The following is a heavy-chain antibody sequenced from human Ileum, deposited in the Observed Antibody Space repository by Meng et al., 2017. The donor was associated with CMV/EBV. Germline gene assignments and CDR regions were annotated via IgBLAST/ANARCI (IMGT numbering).Heavy chain of an antibody. CDR3: AKDYGYCDGDSCPTFEL. CDR2: IRHDGSHK. V-gene: IGHV3-30*02. Sequence: GESLKISCAASGLTLSLYGMHWLRQAPGKGLEWVSFIRHDGSHKFSVDSVEGRFTISRDNSRNTVYLQMKRLRTEDTAVYYCAKDYGYCDGDSCPTFELWGQGTLVTVSS. D-gene: IGHD2-21*01. CDR1: GLTLSLYG. J-gene: IGHJ4*02.